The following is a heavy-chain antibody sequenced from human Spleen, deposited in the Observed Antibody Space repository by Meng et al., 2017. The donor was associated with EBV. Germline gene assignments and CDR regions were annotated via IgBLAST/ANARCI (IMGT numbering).Heavy chain of an antibody. J-gene: IGHJ2*01. CDR1: GYTFTNYG. CDR2: ISGYNGDT. CDR3: VRGDYGDYVSDWYFDV. D-gene: IGHD4-17*01. Sequence: VHLVQSGAEVKKPGASGKVSCKASGYTFTNYGISWVRQAPGQGLEWMGWISGYNGDTNYAQKFQGRVTMTTDTSTSTAYMELSSLRSEDTAVYYCVRGDYGDYVSDWYFDVWGRGTLVTVSS. V-gene: IGHV1-18*01.